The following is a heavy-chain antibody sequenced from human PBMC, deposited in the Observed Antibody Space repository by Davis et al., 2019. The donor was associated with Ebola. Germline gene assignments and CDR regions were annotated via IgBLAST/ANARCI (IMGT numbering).Heavy chain of an antibody. V-gene: IGHV4-59*01. D-gene: IGHD3-10*01. CDR2: IYYSGST. CDR3: ARANTMVTSPFDY. CDR1: GGSISSYY. J-gene: IGHJ4*02. Sequence: MPSETLSLTCTVSGGSISSYYWSWIRQPPGKGLEWIGYIYYSGSTNYNPSLKSRVTISVDTSKNQFSLKLSSVTAADTAVYYWARANTMVTSPFDYWGQGTLVTVSS.